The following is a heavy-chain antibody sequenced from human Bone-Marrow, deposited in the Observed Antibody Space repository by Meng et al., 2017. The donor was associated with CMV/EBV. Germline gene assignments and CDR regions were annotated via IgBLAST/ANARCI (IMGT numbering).Heavy chain of an antibody. D-gene: IGHD2-2*01. CDR1: GFTFSSYA. V-gene: IGHV3-23*01. CDR2: ISGSGGST. J-gene: IGHJ4*02. CDR3: AKASCSSTSCHPYYFDY. Sequence: GESLKISCAASGFTFSSYAMSWVRQAPGKGLEWVSAISGSGGSTYYADSVKGRFTISRDNSKNTLYLQMTSLRTEDTAVYYCAKASCSSTSCHPYYFDYWGQGTLVTVSS.